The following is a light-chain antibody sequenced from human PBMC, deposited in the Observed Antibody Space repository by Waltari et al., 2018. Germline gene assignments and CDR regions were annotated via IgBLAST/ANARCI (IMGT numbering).Light chain of an antibody. Sequence: SFELTQPPSLSVSPGQTARINCSGDALSKQYAHWHQQRPGLAPIMVIYKDSERPSGIPERFSGSSSGTTVTLTISGVQAEDEADYYCQSADSSGSVVFGGGTKLTVL. J-gene: IGLJ2*01. CDR2: KDS. CDR3: QSADSSGSVV. V-gene: IGLV3-25*03. CDR1: ALSKQY.